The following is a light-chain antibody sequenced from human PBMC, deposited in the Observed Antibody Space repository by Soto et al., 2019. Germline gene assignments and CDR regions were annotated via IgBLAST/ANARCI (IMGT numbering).Light chain of an antibody. J-gene: IGKJ1*01. V-gene: IGKV3D-15*01. Sequence: EIVLTRSPVARSLSAGGRATLSCKASQSVGRNLAWYQHKPGQTPRLLIYGASNRATGVPARFSGSGSETEFTLTISSLQSEDFAVYYCQQYNDWPWTFGQGTKVDTK. CDR1: QSVGRN. CDR2: GAS. CDR3: QQYNDWPWT.